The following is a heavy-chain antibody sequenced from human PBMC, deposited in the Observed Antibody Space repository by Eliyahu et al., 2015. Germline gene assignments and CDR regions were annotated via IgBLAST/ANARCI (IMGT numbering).Heavy chain of an antibody. Sequence: DVQLVESGGGLVRPGGSLXLSCAASGFPLSTSWMHWVRQDPEKGLVWVARISPDGSSTTYADSVEGRFTISRDNAKNTVHLEMNSLRGEDTAVYFCAREKCYSSSNCPRVFDYWGQGTLVTVSS. CDR3: AREKCYSSSNCPRVFDY. CDR2: ISPDGSST. D-gene: IGHD2-2*01. V-gene: IGHV3-74*03. CDR1: GFPLSTSW. J-gene: IGHJ4*02.